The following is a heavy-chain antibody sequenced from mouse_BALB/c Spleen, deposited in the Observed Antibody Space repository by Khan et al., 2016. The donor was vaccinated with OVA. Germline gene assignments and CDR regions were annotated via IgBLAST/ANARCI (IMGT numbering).Heavy chain of an antibody. CDR2: INPINGGT. CDR1: GYTFTSYY. V-gene: IGHV1S81*02. Sequence: QVQLKQSGAELVKPGASVELSCKASGYTFTSYYMYWLKQRPGQGLEWIGEINPINGGTNFNETFKNKATLNVDKSTSTAYMQLSSLTSEDSAVYYCTRRGTARATLWFAYWGQGTLVTVSA. J-gene: IGHJ3*01. D-gene: IGHD3-2*01. CDR3: TRRGTARATLWFAY.